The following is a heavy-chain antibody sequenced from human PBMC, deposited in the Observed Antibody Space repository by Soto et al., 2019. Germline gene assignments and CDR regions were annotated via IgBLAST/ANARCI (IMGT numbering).Heavy chain of an antibody. Sequence: QLQLQESGPGLVKPSETLSLTCTVSGGSISSSSYYWGWIRQPPGKGLEWIGSIYYSGSTYSNPSLKCRVTISVDTSKNQFSLKLSSVTAADTAVYYCARPIHDYGDYYFDYWGQGTLVTVSS. D-gene: IGHD4-17*01. CDR3: ARPIHDYGDYYFDY. V-gene: IGHV4-39*01. J-gene: IGHJ4*02. CDR1: GGSISSSSYY. CDR2: IYYSGST.